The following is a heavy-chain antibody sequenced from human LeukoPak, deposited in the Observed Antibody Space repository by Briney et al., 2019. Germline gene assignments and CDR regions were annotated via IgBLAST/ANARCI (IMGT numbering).Heavy chain of an antibody. CDR2: INPNSGNT. CDR1: GYTFTGYY. D-gene: IGHD6-6*01. J-gene: IGHJ4*02. CDR3: ARARRGIAARRYYFDY. Sequence: ASVKVSCKASGYTFTGYYMHWVRQAPGQGLEWMGWINPNSGNTGYAQKFQGRVTMTRNTSISTAYMELSSLRSEDTAVYYCARARRGIAARRYYFDYWGQGTLVTVSS. V-gene: IGHV1-8*02.